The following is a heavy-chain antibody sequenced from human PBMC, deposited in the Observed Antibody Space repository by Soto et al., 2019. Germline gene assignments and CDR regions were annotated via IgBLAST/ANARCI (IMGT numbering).Heavy chain of an antibody. J-gene: IGHJ4*02. CDR3: ARGGYCSGGSCYPRFDY. V-gene: IGHV4-31*03. CDR2: IYYSGST. CDR1: GGSISSGGYY. D-gene: IGHD2-15*01. Sequence: QVQLQESGPGLVKPSQTLSLTCTVSGGSISSGGYYWSWIRQHPGKGLEWIGYIYYSGSTYHNPSLKSRVTIPVDTSKNQFSLKLSSVTAADTAVYYCARGGYCSGGSCYPRFDYWGQGTLVTVSS.